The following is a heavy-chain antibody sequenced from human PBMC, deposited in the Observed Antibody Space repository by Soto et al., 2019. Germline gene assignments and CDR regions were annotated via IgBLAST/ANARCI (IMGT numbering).Heavy chain of an antibody. CDR1: GDAISSSNW. CDR2: IYHSGST. CDR3: ARVYRGEDFGTDSNSYCMEV. D-gene: IGHD5-12*01. V-gene: IGHV4-4*02. Sequence: SGTLSLTCAVSGDAISSSNWWSGVRQPPGKGLEWIGEIYHSGSTNYNPSLKSRVTISVDKSKNQFSLKLSSGTAADTAVYYCARVYRGEDFGTDSNSYCMEV. J-gene: IGHJ6*01.